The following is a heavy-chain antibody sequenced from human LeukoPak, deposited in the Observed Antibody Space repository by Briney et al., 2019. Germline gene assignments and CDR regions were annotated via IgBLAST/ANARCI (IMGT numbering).Heavy chain of an antibody. D-gene: IGHD3-10*01. J-gene: IGHJ3*02. V-gene: IGHV5-51*01. CDR1: GYIFMTYS. CDR2: IYPGDSDT. Sequence: GESLKISCKASGYIFMTYSIVWVRQMPGKGLEWMGIIYPGDSDTKYSPSFQGQVTISADKSISTAYVQWSSLKASDTAMYYCARCNWVLRGVIKDGLDIWGQGTMVTVSS. CDR3: ARCNWVLRGVIKDGLDI.